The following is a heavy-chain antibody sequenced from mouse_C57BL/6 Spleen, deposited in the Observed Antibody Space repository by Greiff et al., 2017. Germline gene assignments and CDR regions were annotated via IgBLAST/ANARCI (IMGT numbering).Heavy chain of an antibody. J-gene: IGHJ2*01. CDR1: GFNIKDYY. D-gene: IGHD1-1*01. CDR3: ARSPGRPPFDY. Sequence: VQLQQSGAELVKPGASVKLSCTASGFNIKDYYMHWVKQRPEQGLEWIGRIDPEDGETKSAPKFQGKATITADTSSNTAYLQLSSLTSEDTAVYYCARSPGRPPFDYWGQGTTLTVSS. V-gene: IGHV14-2*01. CDR2: IDPEDGET.